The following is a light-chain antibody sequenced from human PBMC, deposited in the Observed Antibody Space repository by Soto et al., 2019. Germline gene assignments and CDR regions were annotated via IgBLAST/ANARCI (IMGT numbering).Light chain of an antibody. CDR3: QQLSGT. Sequence: EIVLTQSPATLSLSPGERATLSCRASQSVSSYLAWYQQKPGQAPRLLIYDASNRATGIPARFSGSGSGTDFTLTISSLEPEDFAVYYCQQLSGTFGQGTKVEI. V-gene: IGKV3-11*01. CDR1: QSVSSY. CDR2: DAS. J-gene: IGKJ1*01.